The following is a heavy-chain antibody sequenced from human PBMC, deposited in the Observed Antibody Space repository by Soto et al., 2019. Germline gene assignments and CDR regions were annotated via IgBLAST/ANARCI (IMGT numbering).Heavy chain of an antibody. CDR3: AHRPRIVGATTHWFDP. CDR2: IYWDDDK. J-gene: IGHJ5*02. V-gene: IGHV2-5*02. Sequence: QITLKESGPTLVKPTQTLTLTCTFSGFSLSTSGVGVGWIRQPPGKALEWLALIYWDDDKRYSPSLKSRLTITKDTTKNQLDLTITNIDPVDTATYYCAHRPRIVGATTHWFDPWGQGTLVTVSS. CDR1: GFSLSTSGVG. D-gene: IGHD1-26*01.